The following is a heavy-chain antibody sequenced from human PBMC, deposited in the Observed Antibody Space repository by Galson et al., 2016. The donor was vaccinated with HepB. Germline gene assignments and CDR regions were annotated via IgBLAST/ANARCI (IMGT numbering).Heavy chain of an antibody. D-gene: IGHD3-10*01. J-gene: IGHJ4*02. V-gene: IGHV4-31*03. Sequence: TLSLTCPVSGVSITSGGYYWSWIRQHPGKGLGWIGYIYNSGSTNYNPSLKSRVTISADTTKNQFSLRLSSVTAADTAVYYCARGHYSPHPQKYYFDYWGQGTLVTVSS. CDR2: IYNSGST. CDR3: ARGHYSPHPQKYYFDY. CDR1: GVSITSGGYY.